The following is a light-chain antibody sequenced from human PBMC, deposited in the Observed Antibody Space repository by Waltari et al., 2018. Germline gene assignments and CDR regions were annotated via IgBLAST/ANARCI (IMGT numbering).Light chain of an antibody. V-gene: IGLV2-14*03. CDR2: DVS. CDR1: SSDVGTYNY. J-gene: IGLJ2*01. Sequence: QSALTQPASVSGSPGQSITISCTGTSSDVGTYNYVSWYQQHPGKAPKLMLFDVSIRPSGVSNRCSGSKSGNTASLTISGLQAEDEADYYCSSYISSSTLELFGGGTSLTVL. CDR3: SSYISSSTLEL.